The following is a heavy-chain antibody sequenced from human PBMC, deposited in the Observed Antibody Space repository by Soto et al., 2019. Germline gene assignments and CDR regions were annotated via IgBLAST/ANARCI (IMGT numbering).Heavy chain of an antibody. V-gene: IGHV4-59*01. D-gene: IGHD5-12*01. CDR2: IFYSGST. J-gene: IGHJ4*02. CDR3: ARDLFGDGYNFRD. CDR1: GGSFRCYH. Sequence: TMSLTCSSSGGSFRCYHWSWLRQPPGKGLEWIGYIFYSGSTTYNPSLKSRVTISLDTSKNQFSLKVSSVTAADTAVYYCARDLFGDGYNFRDWGQGTQVTLSS.